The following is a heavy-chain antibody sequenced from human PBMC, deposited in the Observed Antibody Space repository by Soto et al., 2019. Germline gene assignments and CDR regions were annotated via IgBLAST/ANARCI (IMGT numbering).Heavy chain of an antibody. CDR3: VRQAKLTSVTANVGYYYGLDI. Sequence: EVQLLESGGGLVQPGGSLRLSCAASGFIFSDYDMSWVRQAPGKGLEWVSVIGGSGGGTYYADSVKGRFSISRDNSKDTLFLQMNRLRAEDTALYLCVRQAKLTSVTANVGYYYGLDIWGQGTTVTVSS. CDR2: IGGSGGGT. J-gene: IGHJ6*02. CDR1: GFIFSDYD. V-gene: IGHV3-23*01. D-gene: IGHD4-4*01.